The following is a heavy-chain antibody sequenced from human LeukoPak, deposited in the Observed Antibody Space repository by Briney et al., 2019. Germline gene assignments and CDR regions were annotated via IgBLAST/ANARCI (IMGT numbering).Heavy chain of an antibody. V-gene: IGHV4-61*01. CDR2: IYYSGST. CDR1: GGSVSSGSYY. D-gene: IGHD6-19*01. CDR3: ARVRDSSGWGFDY. Sequence: SETLSLTCTVSGGSVSSGSYYWSWIRQPPGKGLEWIGYIYYSGSTNYNPSLKSRVTISVDTSKNQFSLKLSSVTAADTAVYYCARVRDSSGWGFDYWGQGTLVTVSS. J-gene: IGHJ4*02.